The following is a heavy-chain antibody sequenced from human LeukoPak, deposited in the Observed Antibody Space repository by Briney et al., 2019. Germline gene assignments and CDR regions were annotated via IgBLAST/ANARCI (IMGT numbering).Heavy chain of an antibody. D-gene: IGHD2-2*01. CDR3: ARDGGYCSSTSGYLEAFDI. J-gene: IGHJ3*02. V-gene: IGHV1-2*02. CDR2: INPNSGGT. CDR1: GYTFTGYY. Sequence: ASVKDSCKASGYTFTGYYMHWVRQAPGQGLEWMGWINPNSGGTNYAQKFQGRVTMTRDTSISTAYMELSRLRSDDTAVYYCARDGGYCSSTSGYLEAFDIWGQGAMVTVSS.